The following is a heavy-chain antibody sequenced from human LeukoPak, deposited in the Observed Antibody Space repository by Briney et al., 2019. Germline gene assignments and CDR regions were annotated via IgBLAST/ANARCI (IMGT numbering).Heavy chain of an antibody. J-gene: IGHJ4*02. CDR2: IEQDGSEK. Sequence: GGSLRLSGAASGFSFTTSWMSWVRQAPGKGLEWVASIEQDGSEKYYVDSVKGRFTISRDNAKNSLFLQMNSLRAEDTAVYYCAKGHTSRAPGGQGALVTVSS. CDR3: AKGHTSRAP. CDR1: GFSFTTSW. V-gene: IGHV3-7*01. D-gene: IGHD3-10*01.